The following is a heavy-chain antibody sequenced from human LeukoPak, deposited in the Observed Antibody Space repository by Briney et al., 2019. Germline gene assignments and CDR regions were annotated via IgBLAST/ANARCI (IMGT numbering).Heavy chain of an antibody. J-gene: IGHJ3*02. CDR3: AREEDCSGGICYLGNAFDI. V-gene: IGHV4-59*12. CDR2: IYYSGST. Sequence: SETLSLTCTVSGGSISSYHWNWIRQPPGKGLEWIGYIYYSGSTNYNPSLKSRVTISVDTSKNQFSLKLSSVTAADTAVYYCAREEDCSGGICYLGNAFDIWGQGTMVTVSS. CDR1: GGSISSYH. D-gene: IGHD2-15*01.